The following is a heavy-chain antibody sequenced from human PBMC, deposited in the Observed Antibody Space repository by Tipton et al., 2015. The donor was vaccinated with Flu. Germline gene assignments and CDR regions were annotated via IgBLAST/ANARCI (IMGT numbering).Heavy chain of an antibody. CDR2: IYYSGST. CDR3: AGGPGYYFDY. Sequence: TLSLTCTVSGGSISGYYWSWIRQPPGKGLEWIAYIYYSGSTNYNPSLKSRVTISVDMSKNQFSLMLNSVTAADTAVYYCAGGPGYYFDYWGQGTLVTVSS. CDR1: GGSISGYY. J-gene: IGHJ4*02. V-gene: IGHV4-59*01.